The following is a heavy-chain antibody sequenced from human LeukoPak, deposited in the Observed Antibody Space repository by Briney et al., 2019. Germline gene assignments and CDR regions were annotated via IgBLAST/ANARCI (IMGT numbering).Heavy chain of an antibody. CDR3: ARKGDV. CDR2: IYTSGST. CDR1: GGSISSGSYY. Sequence: PSETLSLTCTVSGGSISSGSYYWSWIRQPAGKGLEWIGRIYTSGSTDYNPSLKSRVTISVDTSKNQCSLKLSSVTATDTAVYYCARKGDVWGKGTTVTVSS. J-gene: IGHJ6*04. V-gene: IGHV4-61*02.